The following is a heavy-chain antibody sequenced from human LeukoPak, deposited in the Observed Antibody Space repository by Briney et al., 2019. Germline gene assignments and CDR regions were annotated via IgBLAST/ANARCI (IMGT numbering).Heavy chain of an antibody. J-gene: IGHJ5*02. D-gene: IGHD2-2*01. CDR3: ARTKDIVVVPAAPGGWFDP. CDR1: GYTFTSYG. V-gene: IGHV1-18*01. CDR2: ISAYNGNT. Sequence: WASVKVSCKASGYTFTSYGIGWVRQAPGQGLEWMGWISAYNGNTNYAQKLQGRVTMTTDTSTSTAYMELRSLRSDDTAVYYCARTKDIVVVPAAPGGWFDPWGQGTLVTVSS.